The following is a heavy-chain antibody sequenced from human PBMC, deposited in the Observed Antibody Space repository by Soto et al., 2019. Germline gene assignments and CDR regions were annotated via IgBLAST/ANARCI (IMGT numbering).Heavy chain of an antibody. CDR2: MNPGSGDT. Sequence: ASVKVSCKASGYSFTNNDVSWVRQATGQGLEWMGWMNPGSGDTGYAQKFQGRVTMTRDISIATAYMELSSLRSDDSAIYYCARMETFGSLNWFDPWGQGTLVTVSS. CDR3: ARMETFGSLNWFDP. J-gene: IGHJ5*02. CDR1: GYSFTNND. V-gene: IGHV1-8*01. D-gene: IGHD3-16*01.